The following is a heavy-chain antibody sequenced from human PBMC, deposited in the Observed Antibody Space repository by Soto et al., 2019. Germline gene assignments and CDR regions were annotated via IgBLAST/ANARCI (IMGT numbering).Heavy chain of an antibody. CDR1: GYTFTIYY. D-gene: IGHD3-22*01. J-gene: IGHJ6*02. CDR2: INPSGGST. V-gene: IGHV1-46*03. CDR3: ARENDSSAGEANYYYGMDV. Sequence: ASVKVSCKASGYTFTIYYMHWVRQAPGQGLEWMGIINPSGGSTSYAQKFQGRVTMTRDTSTSTVYMELSSLRSEDTAVYYCARENDSSAGEANYYYGMDVWGQGTTVTVSS.